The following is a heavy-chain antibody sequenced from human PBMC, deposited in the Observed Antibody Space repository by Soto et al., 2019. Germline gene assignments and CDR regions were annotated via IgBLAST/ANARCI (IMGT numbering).Heavy chain of an antibody. CDR3: VRLSGYYYDSSGYSDY. D-gene: IGHD3-22*01. CDR1: GGSISSSSYY. J-gene: IGHJ4*02. Sequence: SETLSLTCTVSGGSISSSSYYWGWIRQPPGKGLEWIGSIYYSGSTYYNPSLKSRVTISVDTSKNQFSLKLSSVTAADTAVYYCVRLSGYYYDSSGYSDYWGQGTLVTVSS. CDR2: IYYSGST. V-gene: IGHV4-39*01.